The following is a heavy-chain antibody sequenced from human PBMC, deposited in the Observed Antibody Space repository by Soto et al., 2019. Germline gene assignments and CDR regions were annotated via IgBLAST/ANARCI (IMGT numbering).Heavy chain of an antibody. V-gene: IGHV1-2*04. CDR1: GYTFTGYY. CDR3: ARSRNRGYSYGRSSYYYGMDV. J-gene: IGHJ6*02. Sequence: GASVKVSCKASGYTFTGYYMHWVRQAPGQGLEWKGWINPNSGGTNYAQKFQGWVTMTRDTSISTAYMVLSRLRSDDTAVYYCARSRNRGYSYGRSSYYYGMDVWGQGTTVTVSS. CDR2: INPNSGGT. D-gene: IGHD5-18*01.